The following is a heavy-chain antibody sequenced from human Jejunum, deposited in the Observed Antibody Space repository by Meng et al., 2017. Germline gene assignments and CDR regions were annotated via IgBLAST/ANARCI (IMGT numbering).Heavy chain of an antibody. Sequence: QVQVAESGPVRVRPSETLSLICSVSGGSVSSAGYQWSWIRQPPGKGLEWIGYASTNYNPSLKSRVTISVDTSKNQFSLRLTSVTAADTAVYYCARDHMGSLDYWGQGILVTVSS. J-gene: IGHJ4*02. V-gene: IGHV4-61*08. CDR2: AST. CDR1: GGSVSSAGYQ. D-gene: IGHD1-26*01. CDR3: ARDHMGSLDY.